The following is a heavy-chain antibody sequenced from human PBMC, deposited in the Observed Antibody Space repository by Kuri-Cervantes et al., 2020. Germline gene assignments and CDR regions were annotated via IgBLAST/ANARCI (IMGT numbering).Heavy chain of an antibody. D-gene: IGHD3-22*01. V-gene: IGHV2-70*11. J-gene: IGHJ4*02. Sequence: SGLTLVKPTQPLRLNCNFYGFSLSNSGMCVSWIRQPPGKALEWLARIDWDDDKYYRTSLKTRLTISKDTSKTQVVLTMTNMDPVDTATYYCARSELLKDDSSGYYYMGGIDYWGQGTLVTVSS. CDR3: ARSELLKDDSSGYYYMGGIDY. CDR1: GFSLSNSGMC. CDR2: IDWDDDK.